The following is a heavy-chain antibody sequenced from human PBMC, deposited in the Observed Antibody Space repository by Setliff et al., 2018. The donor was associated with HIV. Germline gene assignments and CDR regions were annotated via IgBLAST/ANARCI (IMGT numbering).Heavy chain of an antibody. J-gene: IGHJ6*03. CDR2: VIPIFGTA. V-gene: IGHV1-69*06. Sequence: GASVKVSCKASGDTFNSYAISWVRQAPGQGLEWMGGVIPIFGTANYAQKFQGRVTITADTSTSTAYMELRSLRADDTAVYYCARDGDRIVVVGVKVDYYYYMDVWGKGTTVTVSS. CDR1: GDTFNSYA. CDR3: ARDGDRIVVVGVKVDYYYYMDV. D-gene: IGHD2-2*01.